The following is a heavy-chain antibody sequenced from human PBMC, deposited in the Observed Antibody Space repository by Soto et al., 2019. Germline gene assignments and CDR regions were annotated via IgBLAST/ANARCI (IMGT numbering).Heavy chain of an antibody. J-gene: IGHJ6*02. Sequence: PSETLSLTCTVSGGSISSSSYYWGWIRQPPGKGLEWIGSIYYSGSTYYNPSLKSRVTISVDTSKNQFSLKLSSVTAADTAVYYCAREEGSSGAAAFPYYYYGMDVWGQGTTVTVSS. CDR1: GGSISSSSYY. CDR2: IYYSGST. D-gene: IGHD6-13*01. CDR3: AREEGSSGAAAFPYYYYGMDV. V-gene: IGHV4-39*02.